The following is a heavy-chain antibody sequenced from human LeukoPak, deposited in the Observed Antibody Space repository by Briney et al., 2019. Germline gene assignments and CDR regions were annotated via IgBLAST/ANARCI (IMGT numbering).Heavy chain of an antibody. CDR3: ATVAGDCSGGRCYLLRFDY. Sequence: GGSLRLSCAASGFTFSNYWVTWVRQAPGKGLEWVANIKLDGSTKDYVDSVKGRFTISRDNAKNVLYLQMNSLRGDDTAVYYCATVAGDCSGGRCYLLRFDYWGQGTLVTVSS. D-gene: IGHD2-15*01. CDR1: GFTFSNYW. V-gene: IGHV3-7*01. J-gene: IGHJ4*02. CDR2: IKLDGSTK.